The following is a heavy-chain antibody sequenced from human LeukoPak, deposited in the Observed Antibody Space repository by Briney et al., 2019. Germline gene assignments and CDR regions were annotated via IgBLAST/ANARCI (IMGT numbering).Heavy chain of an antibody. J-gene: IGHJ4*02. CDR1: GFTFSSYS. CDR3: ARDLIIPSTMIGSLEY. CDR2: ISSSSSYI. D-gene: IGHD3-22*01. Sequence: GGSLRLSCAASGFTFSSYSMNWVRQAPGKGLEWVSSISSSSSYIYYAVSVKGRFTISRDNAKNSLYLQMNSLRAEDTAVYYCARDLIIPSTMIGSLEYWGQGTLVTVSS. V-gene: IGHV3-21*01.